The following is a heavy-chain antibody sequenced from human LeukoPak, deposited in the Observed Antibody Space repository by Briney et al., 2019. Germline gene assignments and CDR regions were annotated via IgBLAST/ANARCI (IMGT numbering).Heavy chain of an antibody. V-gene: IGHV3-74*01. D-gene: IGHD5-12*01. J-gene: IGHJ4*02. CDR2: INSDGSTT. CDR1: GFTFSSNW. CDR3: AKGGNIVAKS. Sequence: PGGSLRLSCAASGFTFSSNWMHWVRQAPGKGLVWVLHINSDGSTTNYADSVKGRITISRDNSKNTLYLQMNSLRAEDTAVYYCAKGGNIVAKSWGQGTLVTVSS.